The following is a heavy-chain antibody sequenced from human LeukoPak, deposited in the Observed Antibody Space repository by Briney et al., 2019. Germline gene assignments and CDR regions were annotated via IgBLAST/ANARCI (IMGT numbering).Heavy chain of an antibody. V-gene: IGHV3-53*01. J-gene: IGHJ4*02. CDR2: IYSGGNT. CDR1: GFTVSTNY. D-gene: IGHD3-16*01. Sequence: PGGSLRLSCAASGFTVSTNYMTWVRQAPGKELEWVSIIYSGGNTQYADSVKGRFTVSRDNSKKTLCLQMNSLRAEDTAVYYCASGGSYYVSYFDYWGQGTLVTVSS. CDR3: ASGGSYYVSYFDY.